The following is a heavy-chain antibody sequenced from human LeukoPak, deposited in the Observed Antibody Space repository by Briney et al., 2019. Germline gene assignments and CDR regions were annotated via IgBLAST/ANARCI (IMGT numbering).Heavy chain of an antibody. V-gene: IGHV1-24*01. Sequence: ASVKVSCKVSGYTLTELSMHWVRQAPGKGLEWMGGFDPEDGETIYAQKFQGRVTMTEDTSTDTAYMELSSLRSDDTAVYYCARDLGQDYDSSGYYPWGQGTLVTVSS. CDR3: ARDLGQDYDSSGYYP. CDR2: FDPEDGET. D-gene: IGHD3-22*01. J-gene: IGHJ5*02. CDR1: GYTLTELS.